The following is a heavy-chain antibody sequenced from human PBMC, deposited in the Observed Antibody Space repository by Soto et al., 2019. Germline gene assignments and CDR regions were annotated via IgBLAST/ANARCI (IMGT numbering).Heavy chain of an antibody. CDR2: IWYDGSNK. CDR3: ARDQWSSSWYYFDY. V-gene: IGHV3-33*01. J-gene: IGHJ4*02. CDR1: GFTFSSYG. Sequence: QVQLVESGGGVVQPGRSLRLSCAASGFTFSSYGMHWVRQAPGKGLEWVAVIWYDGSNKYYADSVKGRFTISRDNSKNTLYLQMKSLRAEDTAVYYCARDQWSSSWYYFDYWGQGTLVTVSS. D-gene: IGHD6-13*01.